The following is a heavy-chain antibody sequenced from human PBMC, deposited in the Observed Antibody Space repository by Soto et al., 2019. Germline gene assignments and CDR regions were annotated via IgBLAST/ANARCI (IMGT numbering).Heavy chain of an antibody. J-gene: IGHJ4*02. Sequence: SVKVSSKASGGTFSTYGITWVRKAPGQGLEWMGGIIPIFGTANYAQKFQGRVTITADESTRTAYMELSSLRSEDTAVYYCAREVAVAGTGYYFDYWGQGTLVTVSS. CDR2: IIPIFGTA. CDR1: GGTFSTYG. D-gene: IGHD6-19*01. CDR3: AREVAVAGTGYYFDY. V-gene: IGHV1-69*13.